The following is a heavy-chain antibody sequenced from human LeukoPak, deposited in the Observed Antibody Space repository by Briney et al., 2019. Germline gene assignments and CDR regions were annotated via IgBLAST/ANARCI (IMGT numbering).Heavy chain of an antibody. CDR3: ARDRLFWSGSPMDV. V-gene: IGHV1-2*02. CDR1: GYTFTGYY. Sequence: GASVKVSCKASGYTFTGYYTHWVRQAPGQGLEWMGWINPNSGGTNYAQKFQGRVTMTRDTSISTAYMELSRLRSDDTAVYYCARDRLFWSGSPMDVWGQGTTVTVSS. CDR2: INPNSGGT. D-gene: IGHD3-3*01. J-gene: IGHJ6*02.